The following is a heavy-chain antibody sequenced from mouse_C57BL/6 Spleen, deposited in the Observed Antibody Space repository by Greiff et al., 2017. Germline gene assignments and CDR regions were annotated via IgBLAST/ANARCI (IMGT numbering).Heavy chain of an antibody. CDR2: INPYNGGT. Sequence: EVQLQQSGPVLVKPGASVKMSCKASGYTFTDYYMNWVKQSHGKSLEWIGVINPYNGGTSYNQKFKGKATLTVDKSSSTAYMELNSLTSEDSAVYYCATGAMYYFDYWGQGTLVTVSA. D-gene: IGHD2-4*01. CDR3: ATGAMYYFDY. J-gene: IGHJ3*01. CDR1: GYTFTDYY. V-gene: IGHV1-19*01.